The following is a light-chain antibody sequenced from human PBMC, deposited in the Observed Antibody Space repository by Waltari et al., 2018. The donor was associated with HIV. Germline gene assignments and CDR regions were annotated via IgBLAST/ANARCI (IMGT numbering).Light chain of an antibody. J-gene: IGLJ2*01. Sequence: QSVLTQPPSASGPPGQRVTISCSGTSSNIGTNYVYWYQQFPGTAPKLLIYRNNKRPSGVPDRFSGSKSGTSASLAISGLRSDDEADYYCAAWDDTLTVVFGGGTKLTVL. CDR2: RNN. CDR1: SSNIGTNY. CDR3: AAWDDTLTVV. V-gene: IGLV1-47*01.